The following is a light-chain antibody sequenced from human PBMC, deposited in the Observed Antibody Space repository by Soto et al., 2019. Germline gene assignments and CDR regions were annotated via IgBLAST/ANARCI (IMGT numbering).Light chain of an antibody. CDR1: SSNIGNNY. CDR2: DNN. CDR3: DSWDNSLSVVL. J-gene: IGLJ2*01. V-gene: IGLV1-51*01. Sequence: QSVLTQPPSVSAAPGQRVTISCSGSSSNIGNNYVSWYQQLPGTAPKLLIYDNNKRPSGIPDRFSSSTSGTSATLAIAGLQTGDEADYYCDSWDNSLSVVLFGGGNKLTVL.